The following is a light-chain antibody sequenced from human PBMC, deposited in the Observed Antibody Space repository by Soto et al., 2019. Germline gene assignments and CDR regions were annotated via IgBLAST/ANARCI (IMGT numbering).Light chain of an antibody. CDR2: DVS. Sequence: QSVLTQPRSVSGSPGQSVTISCTGTSSDVGGYNYVSWYQQHPGKAPKLMIYDVSKRPSGVPDRFSGSKSGNTASLTISGLQAEDEADYYCCSYAGSYPYVLGTGTKLTVL. J-gene: IGLJ1*01. CDR1: SSDVGGYNY. CDR3: CSYAGSYPYV. V-gene: IGLV2-11*01.